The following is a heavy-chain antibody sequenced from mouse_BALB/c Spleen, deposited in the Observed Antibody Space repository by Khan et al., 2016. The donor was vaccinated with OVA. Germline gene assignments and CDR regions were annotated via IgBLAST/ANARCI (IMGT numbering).Heavy chain of an antibody. J-gene: IGHJ3*01. D-gene: IGHD2-14*01. V-gene: IGHV1-85*01. Sequence: VQLQESGAELVKPGASVKLSCKASGYTFTSYDINWVRQRPEQGLEWIGWMFPGDGSTKYNENFKGKATLTTDKSSNTAYMQLSRLTSEDSGAYCCARGGYGGFAYWGQGTLVTVSA. CDR1: GYTFTSYD. CDR3: ARGGYGGFAY. CDR2: MFPGDGST.